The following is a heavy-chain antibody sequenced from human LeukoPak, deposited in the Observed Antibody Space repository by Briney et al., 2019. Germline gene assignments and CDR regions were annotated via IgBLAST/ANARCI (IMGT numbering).Heavy chain of an antibody. V-gene: IGHV3-23*01. CDR3: AKRRFRYYGSGSSCDY. Sequence: GGSLRLSCAASGFTFSSYAMSWVRQAPGKGLEWVSAISGSGGSTYYADSVKGRFTISRDNSKNTLYLQTNSLRAEDTAVYYCAKRRFRYYGSGSSCDYWGQGTLVTVSS. CDR2: ISGSGGST. J-gene: IGHJ4*02. CDR1: GFTFSSYA. D-gene: IGHD3-10*01.